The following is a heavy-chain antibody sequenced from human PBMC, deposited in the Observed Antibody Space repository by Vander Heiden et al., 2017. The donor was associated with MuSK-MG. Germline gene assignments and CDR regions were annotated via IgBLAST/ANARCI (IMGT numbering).Heavy chain of an antibody. CDR3: AREGVPAANQSYYYYYMDV. V-gene: IGHV3-30-3*01. Sequence: QVQLVESGGGVVQPGRSLRLSCAASGFTFSSYAMHWVRQAPGKGLEWVAVISYDGSNKYYADSVKGRFTISRDNSKNTLYLQMNSLRAEDTAVYYCAREGVPAANQSYYYYYMDVWGKGTTVTVSS. CDR2: ISYDGSNK. CDR1: GFTFSSYA. J-gene: IGHJ6*03. D-gene: IGHD2-2*01.